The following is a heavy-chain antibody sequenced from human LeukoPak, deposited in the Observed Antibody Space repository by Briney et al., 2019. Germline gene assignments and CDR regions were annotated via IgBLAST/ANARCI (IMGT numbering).Heavy chain of an antibody. D-gene: IGHD2-15*01. CDR2: IYYSGST. Sequence: MTSQTLSLTCTVSGGSISSGDYYWSWIRQPPGKGLEWIGYIYYSGSTYYNPSLKSRVTISVDTSKNQFSLKLSSVTAADTAVYYCARDTFHCSGGSCYSRTTGNWFDPWGQGTLVTVSS. J-gene: IGHJ5*02. CDR3: ARDTFHCSGGSCYSRTTGNWFDP. CDR1: GGSISSGDYY. V-gene: IGHV4-30-4*01.